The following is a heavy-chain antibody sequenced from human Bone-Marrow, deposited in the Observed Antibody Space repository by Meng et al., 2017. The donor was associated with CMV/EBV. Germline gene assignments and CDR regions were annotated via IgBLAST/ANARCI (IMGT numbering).Heavy chain of an antibody. CDR2: MSYDGSNE. CDR1: GFTFSSYA. CDR3: ARDAKEQLSFGYFQH. Sequence: GESLKISCAASGFTFSSYAMHWVRQAPGRGLEWVAVMSYDGSNEYYADSVKGRITISRDNSKNTLYLQMNSLRAEDTAVYYCARDAKEQLSFGYFQHWGQGTLVTVYS. J-gene: IGHJ1*01. V-gene: IGHV3-30*04. D-gene: IGHD1/OR15-1a*01.